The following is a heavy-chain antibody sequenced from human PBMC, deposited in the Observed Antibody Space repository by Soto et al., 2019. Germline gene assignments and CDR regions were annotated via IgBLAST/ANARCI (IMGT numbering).Heavy chain of an antibody. CDR2: ISYDGSNK. D-gene: IGHD6-6*01. CDR1: GFTFSSYA. J-gene: IGHJ5*02. Sequence: GGSLRLSCAASGFTFSSYAMHWVRQAQGKGLEWVAVISYDGSNKYYADSVKGRFTISRDNSKNTLYLQMNSLRAEDTAVYYCASLDVIAARLTGFDPWGQRTLLTVSA. V-gene: IGHV3-30-3*01. CDR3: ASLDVIAARLTGFDP.